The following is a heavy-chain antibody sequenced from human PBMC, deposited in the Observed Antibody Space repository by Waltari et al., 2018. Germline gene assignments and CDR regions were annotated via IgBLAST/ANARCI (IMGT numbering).Heavy chain of an antibody. CDR2: TSGSGGGT. CDR3: AKGESGAPYDASDI. CDR1: GFTFTSYA. D-gene: IGHD3-16*01. V-gene: IGHV3-23*01. J-gene: IGHJ3*02. Sequence: EVQLLESGGGLVQPGGSLRLSCAAPGFTFTSYAMNWFRQVPGKGLEWVSGTSGSGGGTYYADSVKGRFTISRDNSKNTLYLQMNSLRADDTAVYYCAKGESGAPYDASDIWGQGTLVTVSS.